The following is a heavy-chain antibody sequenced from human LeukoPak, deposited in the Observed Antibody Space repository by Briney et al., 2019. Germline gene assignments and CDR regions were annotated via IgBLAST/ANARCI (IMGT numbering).Heavy chain of an antibody. CDR2: IRSKNNGGTT. CDR1: GFAFTNAC. Sequence: GGSLRLSCAASGFAFTNACMSWVRRAPGKGLEWVGRIRSKNNGGTTDYAAPVRGRFSISRDDSKSTLHLQMNSLKTEDTAVYYCTTDPGYRGLYYFDYWGQGTLVTVSS. D-gene: IGHD5-12*01. J-gene: IGHJ4*02. CDR3: TTDPGYRGLYYFDY. V-gene: IGHV3-15*01.